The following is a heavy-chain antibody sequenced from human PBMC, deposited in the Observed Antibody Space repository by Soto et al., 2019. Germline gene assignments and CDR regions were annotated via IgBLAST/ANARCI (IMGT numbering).Heavy chain of an antibody. V-gene: IGHV4-59*08. CDR2: IYYSGST. CDR1: GGSISSYY. J-gene: IGHJ5*02. CDR3: ATMVRGVIGVGWFDP. Sequence: SETLSLTCTVSGGSISSYYWSWIRQPPGKGLEWIGYIYYSGSTNYNPSLKSRVTISVDTSKNQFSLKLSSVTAADTAVYYCATMVRGVIGVGWFDPWGQGTLVTVSS. D-gene: IGHD3-10*01.